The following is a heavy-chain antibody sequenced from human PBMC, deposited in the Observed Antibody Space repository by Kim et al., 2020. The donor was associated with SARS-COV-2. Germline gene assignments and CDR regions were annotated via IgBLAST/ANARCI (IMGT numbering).Heavy chain of an antibody. V-gene: IGHV1-46*01. Sequence: ASVKVSCKASGYTFTSYYMHWVRQAPGQGLEWMGIINPSGGSTSYAQKFQGRVTMTRDTSTSTVYMELSSLRSEDTAVYYCARGARSMSVLRFLEWLLPLDYWGQGTLVTVSS. CDR2: INPSGGST. D-gene: IGHD3-3*01. CDR3: ARGARSMSVLRFLEWLLPLDY. CDR1: GYTFTSYY. J-gene: IGHJ4*02.